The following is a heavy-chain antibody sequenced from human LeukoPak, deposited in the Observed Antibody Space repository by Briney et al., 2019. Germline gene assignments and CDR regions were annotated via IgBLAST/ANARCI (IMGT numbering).Heavy chain of an antibody. Sequence: ASVKVSCKASGHTFTGYYMHWVRQAPGQGLEWMGWINPNTGGTNYAQKFQEGVTITRDMSTSTAYMELSSLRSEDTAVYYCAAVYDSSGYYDYWGQGTLVTVSS. CDR1: GHTFTGYY. D-gene: IGHD3-22*01. CDR2: INPNTGGT. CDR3: AAVYDSSGYYDY. J-gene: IGHJ4*02. V-gene: IGHV1-2*02.